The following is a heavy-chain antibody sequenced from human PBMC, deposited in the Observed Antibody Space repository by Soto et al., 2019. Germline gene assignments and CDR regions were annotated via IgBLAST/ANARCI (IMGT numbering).Heavy chain of an antibody. CDR3: TTKYYYDSSGYYYVDY. D-gene: IGHD3-22*01. Sequence: EVQLVESGGGLVKPGGSLRLSCAASGFTFSNAWMSWVRQAPGKGLEWVGRIKSKTDGGTTDYAAPVKGRFTISRDDSKNTLYLQMNSLKTEDTAVYYCTTKYYYDSSGYYYVDYWGQGTLVTVSS. CDR2: IKSKTDGGTT. CDR1: GFTFSNAW. J-gene: IGHJ4*02. V-gene: IGHV3-15*01.